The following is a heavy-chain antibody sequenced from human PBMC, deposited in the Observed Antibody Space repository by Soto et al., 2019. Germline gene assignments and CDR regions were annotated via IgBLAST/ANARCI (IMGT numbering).Heavy chain of an antibody. D-gene: IGHD3-9*01. J-gene: IGHJ6*01. Sequence: VTSGDLDLLRISKHKGKGLEWIGYIYYSGSTNYNPSLKSRVTISVDTSKNQFSLKLSSVTAADTAVYYCARERYDYDILTGHYLSYYYGMDVWGQGPMVSVPS. CDR2: IYYSGST. CDR3: ARERYDYDILTGHYLSYYYGMDV. CDR1: VTSGDLD. V-gene: IGHV4-61*08.